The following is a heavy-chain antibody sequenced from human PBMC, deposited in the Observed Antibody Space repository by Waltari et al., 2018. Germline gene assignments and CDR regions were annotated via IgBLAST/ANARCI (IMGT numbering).Heavy chain of an antibody. Sequence: QVQLMQSGAEVKKPGSSVKVSCKASGGTFSIHAISWVRQAPGQGLEWLGGVIPRIGTGNYAQRFQGRVTITAAESTSTIYMELHTLRSEDTAVYYCASGAGYCSSSNCPHDAFNVWGQGTMVTVSS. V-gene: IGHV1-69*01. J-gene: IGHJ3*01. D-gene: IGHD2-2*01. CDR3: ASGAGYCSSSNCPHDAFNV. CDR2: VIPRIGTG. CDR1: GGTFSIHA.